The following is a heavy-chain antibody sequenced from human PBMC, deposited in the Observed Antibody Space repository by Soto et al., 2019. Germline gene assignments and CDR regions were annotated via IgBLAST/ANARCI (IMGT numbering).Heavy chain of an antibody. CDR3: ARVDDYNQPNFGY. Sequence: QVQLVQSGAEVKKPGASVKVSCKASGYTFTSYPITWVRQAPGQGLEWMGWINHYNSNTNYAQKFQDRVTMTTDTSTSTAYMELRSLRSDDTAVYYCARVDDYNQPNFGYWGQGTLVTVSS. CDR2: INHYNSNT. D-gene: IGHD4-4*01. CDR1: GYTFTSYP. J-gene: IGHJ4*02. V-gene: IGHV1-18*01.